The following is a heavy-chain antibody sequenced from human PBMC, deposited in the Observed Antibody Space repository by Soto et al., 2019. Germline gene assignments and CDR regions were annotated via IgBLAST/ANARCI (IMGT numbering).Heavy chain of an antibody. D-gene: IGHD6-13*01. Sequence: EVRLAESGGDLVQPGGSLRLSCVGSGFTFSYYEMNWVRQAPGKGLERVAFISHTDRLTHYPDSVKGRFTISRDNAQNSLYLEMTSLRVEDTGVYYCARDTGRASADLWGQGTLVTVSS. V-gene: IGHV3-48*03. CDR2: ISHTDRLT. J-gene: IGHJ5*02. CDR1: GFTFSYYE. CDR3: ARDTGRASADL.